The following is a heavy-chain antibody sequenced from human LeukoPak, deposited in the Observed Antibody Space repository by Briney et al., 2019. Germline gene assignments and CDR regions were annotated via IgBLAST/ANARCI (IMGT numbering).Heavy chain of an antibody. V-gene: IGHV3-11*06. J-gene: IGHJ6*04. CDR2: ISSSSSYT. CDR1: GFTFSDYY. D-gene: IGHD5-12*01. CDR3: ASGYAPATDYYYYGMDV. Sequence: SGGSLRLSCAASGFTFSDYYMSWIRQAPGKGLEWVSYISSSSSYTNYADSVKGRFTISRDNAKNSPYLQMNSLRAEDTAMYYCASGYAPATDYYYYGMDVWGKGTTVTVSS.